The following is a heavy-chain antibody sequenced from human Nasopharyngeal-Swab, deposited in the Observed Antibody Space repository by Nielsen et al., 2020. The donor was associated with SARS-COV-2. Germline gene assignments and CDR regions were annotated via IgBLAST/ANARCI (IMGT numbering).Heavy chain of an antibody. CDR1: GFTFDDYA. D-gene: IGHD2-21*02. CDR2: ISGDGGNT. CDR3: AKAQGVATVANYYYFGMDV. V-gene: IGHV3-43*02. Sequence: GGSLRLSCAASGFTFDDYAMHWVRQAPGKGLERVSLISGDGGNTYYAESAKGRFTISRDNSKNSLYLQMNSLRTEDTALYYCAKAQGVATVANYYYFGMDVWGQGTTVTVSS. J-gene: IGHJ6*02.